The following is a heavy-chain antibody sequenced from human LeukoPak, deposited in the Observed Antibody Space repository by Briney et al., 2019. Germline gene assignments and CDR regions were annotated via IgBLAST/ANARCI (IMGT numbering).Heavy chain of an antibody. CDR2: IRSDGSNE. CDR1: GFTFSSYG. CDR3: AKDRTKYCSGGTCYSSYSFDY. V-gene: IGHV3-30*02. D-gene: IGHD2-15*01. Sequence: GGPLRLSCAASGFTFSSYGMHWVRQAPGKGLEWVAFIRSDGSNEYYTGSVKGRFTISRDNSKNTLSLQMNSLRAEDTALYYCAKDRTKYCSGGTCYSSYSFDYWGQGTLVTVSS. J-gene: IGHJ4*02.